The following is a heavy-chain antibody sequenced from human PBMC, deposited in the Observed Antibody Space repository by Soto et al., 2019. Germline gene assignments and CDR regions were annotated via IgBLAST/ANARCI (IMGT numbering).Heavy chain of an antibody. CDR1: GFTFDDYT. CDR3: AKGSVATATYSEDCLDD. J-gene: IGHJ4*01. D-gene: IGHD5-18*01. CDR2: ISWDGGST. V-gene: IGHV3-43*01. Sequence: LRLSCAASGFTFDDYTMHWVRQAPGKGLEWVSLISWDGGSTYYADSVKGRFTISRDNSKNSLYLQMNSLRTEDTALYYCAKGSVATATYSEDCLDDWGQGTMVTVSS.